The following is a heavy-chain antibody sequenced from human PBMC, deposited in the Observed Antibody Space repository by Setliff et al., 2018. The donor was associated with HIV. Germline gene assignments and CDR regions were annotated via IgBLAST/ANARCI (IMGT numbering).Heavy chain of an antibody. D-gene: IGHD3-22*01. CDR1: GGSISSGSYY. V-gene: IGHV4-61*09. J-gene: IGHJ5*02. CDR2: ISTSGST. Sequence: PSETLSLTCTVSGGSISSGSYYWSWIRQPAGKGLEWIGHISTSGSTNYNPSLKSRVTISVDTSKNQFSLKLSSVTAADTAVYYCARDRRYYDSSGYWYNWFDPWGQGTLVTV. CDR3: ARDRRYYDSSGYWYNWFDP.